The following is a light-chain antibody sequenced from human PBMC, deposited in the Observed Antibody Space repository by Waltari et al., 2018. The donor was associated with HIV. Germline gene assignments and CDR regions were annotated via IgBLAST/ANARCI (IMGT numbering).Light chain of an antibody. CDR2: GAS. CDR3: QQSGT. J-gene: IGKJ1*01. V-gene: IGKV3-20*01. Sequence: VLTQFPGSLSLSPGEGATLSCRASQSVPSNYLAWYQQRPGQAPRLLIYGASSRATGTPDKFSGSGSGTDFTLTISRLEPDDFAVYYCQQSGTFGQGTKV. CDR1: QSVPSNY.